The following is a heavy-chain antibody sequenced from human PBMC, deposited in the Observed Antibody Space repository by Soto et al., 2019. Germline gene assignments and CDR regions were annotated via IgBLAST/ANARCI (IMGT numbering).Heavy chain of an antibody. CDR2: ISAHNGNT. D-gene: IGHD1-1*01. Sequence: QVHPVQSGAEVKKPGASVKVSCKGSGYTFTSYGITWVRQAPGQGLEWMGWISAHNGNTNYAQKLQGRVTVTRDTSPSTAYMELRSLRSDDTALYYCARGRYGDYWGQGARVTVSS. V-gene: IGHV1-18*01. CDR3: ARGRYGDY. J-gene: IGHJ4*02. CDR1: GYTFTSYG.